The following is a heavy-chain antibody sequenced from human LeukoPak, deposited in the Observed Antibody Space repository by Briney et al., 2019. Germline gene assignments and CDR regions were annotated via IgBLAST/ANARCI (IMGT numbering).Heavy chain of an antibody. CDR2: INPSGGST. CDR1: GYTFTSYG. J-gene: IGHJ3*02. V-gene: IGHV1-46*01. Sequence: GASVKVSCNTSGYTFTSYGISWVRQAPGQGLEWMGIINPSGGSTSYAQKFQGRVTMTRDTSTSTVYMELSSLRSEDTAVYYCLAGYSSSRYRDAFDIWGQGTMVTVSS. D-gene: IGHD6-13*01. CDR3: LAGYSSSRYRDAFDI.